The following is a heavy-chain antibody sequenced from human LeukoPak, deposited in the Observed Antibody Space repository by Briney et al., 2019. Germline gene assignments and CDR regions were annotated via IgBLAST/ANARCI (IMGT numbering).Heavy chain of an antibody. CDR1: AA. Sequence: AAWNGIRQSPAXGLEXLGRTYYRSKWYNDYAVSVKSRITINPDTSKNQFSLQLNSVTPEDTAVYYCARTTLSEQLVGYWGQGTLVTVSS. V-gene: IGHV6-1*01. J-gene: IGHJ4*02. CDR2: TYYRSKWYN. D-gene: IGHD6-6*01. CDR3: ARTTLSEQLVGY.